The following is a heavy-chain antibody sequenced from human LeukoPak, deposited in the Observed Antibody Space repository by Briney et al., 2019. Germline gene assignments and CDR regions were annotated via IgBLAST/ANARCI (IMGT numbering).Heavy chain of an antibody. D-gene: IGHD3-16*01. CDR3: ARGSYSLYYFDY. CDR2: IYYSGST. CDR1: GSSISSYY. V-gene: IGHV4-59*08. J-gene: IGHJ4*02. Sequence: TLALTCTGPGSSISSYYWNWIRQPPGKGLEWIGYIYYSGSTNYNPSLKSRVTISVDTSKNQFSLKLSSVTAADTAVYYCARGSYSLYYFDYWGQGTLVTVSS.